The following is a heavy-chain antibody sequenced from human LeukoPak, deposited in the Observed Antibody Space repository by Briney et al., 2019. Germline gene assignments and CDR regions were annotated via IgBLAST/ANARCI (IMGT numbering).Heavy chain of an antibody. CDR3: ARDRDGVAVAGTDY. CDR2: IYTSGST. D-gene: IGHD6-19*01. J-gene: IGHJ4*02. Sequence: SETLSLTCTVSVGPISSYYWSWIRQPAGKGLEWIGRIYTSGSTNYNPSLKSRVTMSVDTSKNQFSLKLSSVTAADTAVYYCARDRDGVAVAGTDYWGQGTLVTVSS. CDR1: VGPISSYY. V-gene: IGHV4-4*07.